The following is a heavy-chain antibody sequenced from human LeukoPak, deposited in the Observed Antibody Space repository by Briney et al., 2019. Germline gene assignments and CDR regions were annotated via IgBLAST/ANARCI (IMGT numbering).Heavy chain of an antibody. CDR1: GGSISNGSYY. Sequence: SETLSLTCTVSGGSISNGSYYWSWIRQPAGKGLEWIARIYTSGSTNYNPSLKSRVTISVDTTKNQFSLKLSSVTAADTAVYYCARETNYYYDSSGYYYSFDYWGQGTLVTVSS. CDR2: IYTSGST. V-gene: IGHV4-61*02. CDR3: ARETNYYYDSSGYYYSFDY. D-gene: IGHD3-22*01. J-gene: IGHJ4*02.